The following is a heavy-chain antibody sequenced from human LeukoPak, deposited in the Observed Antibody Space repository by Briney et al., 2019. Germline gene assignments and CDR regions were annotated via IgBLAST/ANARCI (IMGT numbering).Heavy chain of an antibody. CDR3: ARGSVRGLKKSGFDY. V-gene: IGHV3-48*03. D-gene: IGHD1-26*01. Sequence: GGSLRLSCAASGFTFSSYEMNWVRQAPGKGLEWVSYISSSGSTIYYADSVKGRFTISRDNAKNSLYLQMNSLRAEDTAVYYCARGSVRGLKKSGFDYWGQGTLVTVSS. CDR2: ISSSGSTI. J-gene: IGHJ4*02. CDR1: GFTFSSYE.